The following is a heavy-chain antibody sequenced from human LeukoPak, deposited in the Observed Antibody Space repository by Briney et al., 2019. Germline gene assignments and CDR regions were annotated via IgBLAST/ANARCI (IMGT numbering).Heavy chain of an antibody. CDR2: ISGSGSTT. J-gene: IGHJ4*02. CDR3: AKDCGELFYRPFDY. D-gene: IGHD3-10*01. V-gene: IGHV3-23*01. Sequence: GGSLRLSCAASGFTFSSYAMSWVRQAPHKGLEWVSGISGSGSTTSYADSVKGRFTISRDNSKNTLDLQMNSLRADDTAVYYCAKDCGELFYRPFDYWGQGVLVTVSS. CDR1: GFTFSSYA.